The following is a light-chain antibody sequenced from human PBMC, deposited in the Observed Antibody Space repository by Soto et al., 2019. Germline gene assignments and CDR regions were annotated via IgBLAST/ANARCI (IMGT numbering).Light chain of an antibody. J-gene: IGKJ4*01. CDR3: QPYDNLSALT. V-gene: IGKV1-33*01. Sequence: DIQMTQSPSSLSASVGDRVTITCQASQDISNYLNWYQQKPGKAPKLLIYDASNLETGVPSRFSGSGSGTDFTFTISSLQPEDIAIYYCQPYDNLSALTFGGGTKVEIK. CDR2: DAS. CDR1: QDISNY.